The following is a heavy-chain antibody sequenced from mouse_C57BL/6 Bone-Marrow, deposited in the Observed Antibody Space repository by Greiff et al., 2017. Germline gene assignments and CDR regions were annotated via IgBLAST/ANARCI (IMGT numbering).Heavy chain of an antibody. CDR3: ARSHYYGSSWDYFDY. J-gene: IGHJ2*01. V-gene: IGHV3-8*01. D-gene: IGHD1-1*01. CDR1: GYSITSDY. Sequence: EVQLQESGPGLAKPSQTLSLTCSVTGYSITSDYWNWIRKFPGTKLEYIGYISYSGSTYYNPSLKSRLSISRDTSKNQYYLQLNSVTTEDTATYYCARSHYYGSSWDYFDYWGQGTTLTVSS. CDR2: ISYSGST.